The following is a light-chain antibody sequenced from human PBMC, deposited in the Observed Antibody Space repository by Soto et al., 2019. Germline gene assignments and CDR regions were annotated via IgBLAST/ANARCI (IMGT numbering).Light chain of an antibody. CDR3: QQLNSYPHFT. J-gene: IGKJ5*01. CDR2: AAS. V-gene: IGKV1-9*01. CDR1: QGISSY. Sequence: DIQLTQSPSFLSASVGDRVTITCRARQGISSYLAWYQQTPGKAPKLLNYAASTLHTGVPSRFSGRGSGTEFTLTISSLQPEDFATYYCQQLNSYPHFTFGQGTRLEIK.